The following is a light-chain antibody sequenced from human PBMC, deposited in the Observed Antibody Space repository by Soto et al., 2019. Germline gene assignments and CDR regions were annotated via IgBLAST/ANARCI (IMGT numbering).Light chain of an antibody. CDR2: RDN. Sequence: QSVLTQPPSASGTPGQRVAISCSGGSSDIGSNPVNWYLHLPGAAPKLLIYRDNQRPSGVPDRFSGSKSGTSASLTISGLPSEDEADYFCQAWHDNIYGPVFGGGTKLTVL. J-gene: IGLJ2*01. CDR3: QAWHDNIYGPV. V-gene: IGLV1-44*01. CDR1: SSDIGSNP.